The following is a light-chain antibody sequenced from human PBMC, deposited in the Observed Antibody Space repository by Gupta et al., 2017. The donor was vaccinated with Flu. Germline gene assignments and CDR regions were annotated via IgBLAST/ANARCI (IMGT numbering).Light chain of an antibody. CDR2: DAS. J-gene: IGKJ2*01. V-gene: IGKV3-11*01. CDR3: QRRGNWPPYT. Sequence: ATLSVSPGDRATLSCRASQSVGSYLAWYQQKPGQAPRLLIYDASNRAVGTPVRFSGSGTGTDFTLTISRVEPEDFAVYYCQRRGNWPPYTFGQGTKLEIK. CDR1: QSVGSY.